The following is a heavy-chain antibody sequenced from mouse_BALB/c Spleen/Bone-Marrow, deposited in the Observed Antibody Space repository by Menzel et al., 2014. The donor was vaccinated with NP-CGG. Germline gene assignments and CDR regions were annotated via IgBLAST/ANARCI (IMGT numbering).Heavy chain of an antibody. Sequence: LQESGPELVKPGASVKISCKASGYALSSSWMNWVKQRPGQGLEWIGRIYPGDGDTNYNGKFKGKATLTADKSSSTAYMQLSSLTSVDSAVYFCARDYGSSYGGVDYWGQGTTLTVSS. CDR2: IYPGDGDT. D-gene: IGHD1-1*01. V-gene: IGHV1-82*01. J-gene: IGHJ2*01. CDR1: GYALSSSW. CDR3: ARDYGSSYGGVDY.